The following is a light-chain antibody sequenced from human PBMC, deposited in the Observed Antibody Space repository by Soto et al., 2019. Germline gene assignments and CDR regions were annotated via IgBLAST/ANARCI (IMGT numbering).Light chain of an antibody. Sequence: QSVLTQPPSASGTPGQRVTISCSGSSSNIGSHTVTWYQQVPGTAPKLLIFSHNQRPSGVPDRFSGSKSGTSASLAISGLQSDDEADYYCSSYAGSNNLHVLFGGGTKLTVL. CDR2: SHN. J-gene: IGLJ2*01. CDR1: SSNIGSHT. CDR3: SSYAGSNNLHVL. V-gene: IGLV1-44*01.